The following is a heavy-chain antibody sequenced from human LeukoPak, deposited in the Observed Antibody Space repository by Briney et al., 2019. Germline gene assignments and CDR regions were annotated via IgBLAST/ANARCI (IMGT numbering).Heavy chain of an antibody. D-gene: IGHD5-18*01. CDR3: ARGATAMVYNWFDP. J-gene: IGHJ5*02. Sequence: SETLSLTCTVSGGSISSYYWSWIRQPPGKGLEWIGYIYCSGSTNYNPSLKSRVTISVDTSKNQFSLKLSSVTAADTAVYYCARGATAMVYNWFDPWGQGTLVTVSS. V-gene: IGHV4-59*01. CDR2: IYCSGST. CDR1: GGSISSYY.